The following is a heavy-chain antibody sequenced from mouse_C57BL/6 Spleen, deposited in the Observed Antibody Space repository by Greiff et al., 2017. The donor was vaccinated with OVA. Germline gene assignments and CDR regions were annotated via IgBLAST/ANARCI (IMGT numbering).Heavy chain of an antibody. Sequence: EVKLMESGGGLVKPGGSLKLSCAASGFTFSSYAMSRVRQTPEKRLEWVATISDGGSYTYYPDNVKGRFTISRDNAKNNLYLQMSHLKSEDTAMYYCARAVYGSSYGYFDVWGTGTTVTVSS. CDR3: ARAVYGSSYGYFDV. D-gene: IGHD1-1*01. V-gene: IGHV5-4*03. CDR2: ISDGGSYT. J-gene: IGHJ1*03. CDR1: GFTFSSYA.